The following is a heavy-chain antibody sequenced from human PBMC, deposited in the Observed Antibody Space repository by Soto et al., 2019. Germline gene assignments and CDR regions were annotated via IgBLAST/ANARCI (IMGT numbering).Heavy chain of an antibody. Sequence: EVQLLESGGGLVQPGWSLRLSCAASGFTFNSYTMAWVRQAPGKGLEWVSSISGSGGSPSYADSVQGRFTISRDNSRNTLSLQMNSLRAEDTATYYCAKARCSGNSCYVPDYWGHGSLVTVSS. CDR1: GFTFNSYT. D-gene: IGHD2-15*01. CDR2: ISGSGGSP. CDR3: AKARCSGNSCYVPDY. V-gene: IGHV3-23*01. J-gene: IGHJ4*01.